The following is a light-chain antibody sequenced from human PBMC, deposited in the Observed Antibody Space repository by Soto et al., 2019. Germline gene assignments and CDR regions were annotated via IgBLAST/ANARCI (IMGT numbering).Light chain of an antibody. Sequence: EIVMTQSPATLSVSPGERATLSCRASQSVSSNLAWYQQKPGQAPRLLIYGASTRATGIPARFSGSGSGTEFTLTLRSLQSEDFAVYYCQQYNNWPLTFGGGTKV. CDR1: QSVSSN. J-gene: IGKJ4*01. CDR2: GAS. CDR3: QQYNNWPLT. V-gene: IGKV3-15*01.